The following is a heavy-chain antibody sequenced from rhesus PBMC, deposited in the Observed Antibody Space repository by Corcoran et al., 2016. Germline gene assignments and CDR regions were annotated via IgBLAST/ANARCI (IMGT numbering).Heavy chain of an antibody. CDR2: IYGSSTST. CDR3: ARDEYCSSTYCSSSFDY. J-gene: IGHJ4*01. D-gene: IGHD2-15*01. Sequence: QVQLQESGPGVVKPSETLSLTCAVSGGSISDSYRWSWIRQPPGKGLEWIGYIYGSSTSTNYNPSLKSRVTISKDTSKNQFSLKLSSVTAADTAVCYCARDEYCSSTYCSSSFDYWGQGVLVTVSS. V-gene: IGHV4S10*01. CDR1: GGSISDSYR.